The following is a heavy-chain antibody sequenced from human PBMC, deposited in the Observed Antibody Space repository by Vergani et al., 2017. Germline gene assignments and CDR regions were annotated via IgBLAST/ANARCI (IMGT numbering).Heavy chain of an antibody. V-gene: IGHV3-30*03. Sequence: QVHLVESGGGVVQPGRSLRLSCVVSGFTSSYYGMHWVRQAPGKGLEWVAVISYDGTQKYYADSVKGRFTISRDNSKSTLYLQMNSLRTEDTAVYYCATKSCGTPGCQMGYFREWCEGTLVTVSS. CDR2: ISYDGTQK. J-gene: IGHJ1*01. CDR3: ATKSCGTPGCQMGYFRE. CDR1: GFTSSYYG. D-gene: IGHD1-1*01.